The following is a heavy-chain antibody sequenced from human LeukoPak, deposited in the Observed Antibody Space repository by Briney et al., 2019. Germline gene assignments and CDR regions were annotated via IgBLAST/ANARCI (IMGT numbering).Heavy chain of an antibody. CDR1: GFTFRTAW. Sequence: PGGSLRLSCAASGFTFRTAWMSWVRQAPGMGLEWVGRITDGGTTDYAAPVKGRFTISRDDSKNTLYLQMNSLKTDDTGVYYCITFASAAIGCWGQGTLVTVSS. J-gene: IGHJ4*02. CDR3: ITFASAAIGC. V-gene: IGHV3-15*01. D-gene: IGHD2-2*02. CDR2: ITDGGTT.